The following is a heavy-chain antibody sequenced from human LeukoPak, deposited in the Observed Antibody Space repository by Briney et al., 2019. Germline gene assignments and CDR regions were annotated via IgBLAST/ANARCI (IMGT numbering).Heavy chain of an antibody. CDR1: GFTFGDYA. V-gene: IGHV3-49*04. D-gene: IGHD3-10*01. CDR2: IRSKAYGGTT. Sequence: GRSLRLSCTASGFTFGDYAMSWVRQAPGKGLEWVGFIRSKAYGGTTEYAASVKGRFTISRDDSKSIAYLHMNSLKTEDTAVYYCTRDSLMVRGVRLFDPWGQGTLVTVSS. J-gene: IGHJ5*02. CDR3: TRDSLMVRGVRLFDP.